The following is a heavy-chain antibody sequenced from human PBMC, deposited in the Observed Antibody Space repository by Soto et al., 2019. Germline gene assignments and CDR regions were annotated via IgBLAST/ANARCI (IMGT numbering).Heavy chain of an antibody. V-gene: IGHV3-30*18. D-gene: IGHD6-6*01. CDR2: ISYDGSNK. Sequence: GGSLRLSCAASGFTFSSYGMHWVRQAPGKGLEWVAVISYDGSNKYYADSVKGRFTISRDNSKNTLYLQMNSLRAEDTAVYYCAKVPRGSSFDYWGQGTLVTVSS. CDR1: GFTFSSYG. J-gene: IGHJ4*02. CDR3: AKVPRGSSFDY.